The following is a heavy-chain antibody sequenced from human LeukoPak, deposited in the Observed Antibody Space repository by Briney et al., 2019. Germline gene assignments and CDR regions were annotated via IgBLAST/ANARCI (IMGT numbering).Heavy chain of an antibody. V-gene: IGHV1-69*02. CDR3: ARGGGDGYNSLDY. CDR2: IIPILGIA. D-gene: IGHD5-24*01. J-gene: IGHJ4*02. Sequence: ASVKVSCKASGGTFSSYTISWVRQAPGQGLEWMGRIIPILGIANYAQKFQGRVTITADKSTSTAYMGLSSLRSEDTAVYYCARGGGDGYNSLDYWGQGTLVTVSS. CDR1: GGTFSSYT.